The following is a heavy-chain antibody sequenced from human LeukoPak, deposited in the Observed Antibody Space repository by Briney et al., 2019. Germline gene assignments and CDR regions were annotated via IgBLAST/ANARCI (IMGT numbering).Heavy chain of an antibody. CDR2: ISYTVTT. CDR1: GGSISTYY. CDR3: ARVGDWNDLVY. Sequence: WETLTLTCTVSGGSISTYYWSWIRQPPGKGLEWIGYISYTVTTNSNPSLKSRVTISVDTSKNQFSLKLSSVTAADTAVYYCARVGDWNDLVYWGQETQGTVSS. J-gene: IGHJ4*02. V-gene: IGHV4-59*01. D-gene: IGHD1-1*01.